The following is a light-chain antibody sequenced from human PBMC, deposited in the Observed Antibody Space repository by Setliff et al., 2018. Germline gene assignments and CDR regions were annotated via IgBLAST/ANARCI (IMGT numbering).Light chain of an antibody. CDR2: AVS. J-gene: IGKJ5*01. Sequence: DIQLTQSPSFLSASIGDTVTITCRASQGLSDYLAWYQQKPGKAPKLLIYAVSTLESGVPSRFSGRGSRTEFTLTINNLQREDFAIYYCQQFRTFGQGTRLEIK. CDR1: QGLSDY. V-gene: IGKV1-9*01. CDR3: QQFRT.